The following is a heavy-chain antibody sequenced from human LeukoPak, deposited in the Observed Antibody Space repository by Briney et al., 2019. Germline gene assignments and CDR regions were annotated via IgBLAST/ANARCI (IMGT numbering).Heavy chain of an antibody. J-gene: IGHJ4*02. D-gene: IGHD6-19*01. CDR2: ISGSGGST. V-gene: IGHV3-23*01. Sequence: GGSLRLPCAASGFTFSSFAISWVRQAPGKGLECVSVISGSGGSTYYADSVKGRFTISRDNAKNSLYLQMNSLRAEDTAVYYCARHTSGQPFDYWGQGTLVTVSS. CDR1: GFTFSSFA. CDR3: ARHTSGQPFDY.